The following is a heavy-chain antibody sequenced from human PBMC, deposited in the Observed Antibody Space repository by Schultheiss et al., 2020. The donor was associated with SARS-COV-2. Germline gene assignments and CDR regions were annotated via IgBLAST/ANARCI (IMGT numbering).Heavy chain of an antibody. J-gene: IGHJ4*02. CDR3: AKGGHSSPNAGPGGY. CDR1: GFTFSSYE. CDR2: ISSSGITI. V-gene: IGHV3-48*03. D-gene: IGHD6-13*01. Sequence: GGSLRLSCAASGFTFSSYEMNWVRQAPGKGLEWVSYISSSGITIYYADSVKGRFTISRDNSKNTLYLQMNSLRAEDTAVYYCAKGGHSSPNAGPGGYWGQGTLVTVSS.